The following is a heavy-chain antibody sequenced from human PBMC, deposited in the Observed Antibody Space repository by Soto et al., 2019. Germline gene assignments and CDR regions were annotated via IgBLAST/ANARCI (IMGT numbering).Heavy chain of an antibody. D-gene: IGHD2-15*01. CDR2: ISASTRNT. CDR3: VRCCCSVGSCYACWHFDL. V-gene: IGHV1-18*01. Sequence: QVQLVQSGGAVKKPGASVKVSCQASGYTFSDYAISWVRQAPGQGLEWMGWISASTRNTDQAQNFQGRFIMTLDTSTNTAYMELRSLRSDDTAVYYCVRCCCSVGSCYACWHFDLWGRGTLVTVSS. J-gene: IGHJ2*01. CDR1: GYTFSDYA.